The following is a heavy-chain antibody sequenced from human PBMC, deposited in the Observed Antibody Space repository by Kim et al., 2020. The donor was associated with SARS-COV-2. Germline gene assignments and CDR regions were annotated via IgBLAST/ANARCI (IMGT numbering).Heavy chain of an antibody. CDR2: IYYSGST. V-gene: IGHV4-59*01. Sequence: SETLSLTCTVSGGSISSYYWSWIRQPPGKGLEWIGYIYYSGSTNYNPSLKSRVTISVDTSKNQFSLKLSSVTAADTAVYYCARDGYRENWFDPWGQGTLVTVSS. J-gene: IGHJ5*02. D-gene: IGHD6-13*01. CDR1: GGSISSYY. CDR3: ARDGYRENWFDP.